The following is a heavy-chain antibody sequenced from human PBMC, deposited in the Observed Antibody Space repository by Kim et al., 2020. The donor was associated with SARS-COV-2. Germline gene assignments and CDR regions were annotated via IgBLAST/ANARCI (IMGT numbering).Heavy chain of an antibody. D-gene: IGHD3-22*01. CDR3: ARHVIGSSGYRDY. Sequence: YNPSLKRRVTLSVHTSKNQFSLKPSSVTAADTAVYYCARHVIGSSGYRDYWGQGTLVTVSS. V-gene: IGHV4-59*08. J-gene: IGHJ4*02.